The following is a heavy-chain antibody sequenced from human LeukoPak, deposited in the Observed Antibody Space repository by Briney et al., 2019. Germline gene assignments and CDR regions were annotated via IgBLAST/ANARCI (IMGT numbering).Heavy chain of an antibody. CDR2: IIPIFGTA. J-gene: IGHJ6*02. Sequence: SVNVSCKASGGTFSSYAISWVRRAPGQGLEWMGGIIPIFGTANYAQKFQGRVTITADESTSTAYMELSSLRSEDTAVYYCARNYYDSSGYSRRLYYYGMDVWGQGTTVTVSS. CDR1: GGTFSSYA. V-gene: IGHV1-69*13. CDR3: ARNYYDSSGYSRRLYYYGMDV. D-gene: IGHD3-22*01.